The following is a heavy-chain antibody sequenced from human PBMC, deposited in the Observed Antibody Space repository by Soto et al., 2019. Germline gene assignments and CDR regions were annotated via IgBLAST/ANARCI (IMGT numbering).Heavy chain of an antibody. CDR2: VIPMLRMS. V-gene: IGHV1-69*02. CDR3: ATNYGSRSTHFDY. D-gene: IGHD3-10*01. CDR1: GDTFNFYT. J-gene: IGHJ4*02. Sequence: QVQLVQSGAEVRKPGSSVKVSCTASGDTFNFYTINWVRQAPGQGLEWMGRVIPMLRMSNYAQKFQGRVTISADKSTSTAYMALSSLRSDDTAMYYCATNYGSRSTHFDYWGQGTLVTVSS.